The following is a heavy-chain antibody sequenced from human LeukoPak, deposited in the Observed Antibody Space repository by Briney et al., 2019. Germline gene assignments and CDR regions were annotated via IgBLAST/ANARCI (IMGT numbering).Heavy chain of an antibody. CDR1: GGSIGNFF. V-gene: IGHV4-59*01. Sequence: SETLSLTCTVSGGSIGNFFWSWIRQSPGEGLEWIGSIYENGRTCYNPSLKSRVTISVDMSKNQFSLRLTSMTAADTAVYYCARDWELGHWGRGILVTVTS. CDR3: ARDWELGH. D-gene: IGHD1-26*01. J-gene: IGHJ4*02. CDR2: IYENGRT.